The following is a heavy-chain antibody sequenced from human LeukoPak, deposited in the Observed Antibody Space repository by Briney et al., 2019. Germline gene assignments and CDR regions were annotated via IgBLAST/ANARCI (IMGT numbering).Heavy chain of an antibody. CDR3: ARVIFERDGRAMAIVFDY. J-gene: IGHJ4*02. D-gene: IGHD3/OR15-3a*01. CDR1: GYTFTSYG. CDR2: ISAYNGNT. Sequence: ASVKVSCKASGYTFTSYGISWVRQAPGQGLEWMGWISAYNGNTNYAQKLQGRVTMTTDTSTSTAYMELRSLRSDDTAVYYCARVIFERDGRAMAIVFDYWGQGTLVTVSS. V-gene: IGHV1-18*01.